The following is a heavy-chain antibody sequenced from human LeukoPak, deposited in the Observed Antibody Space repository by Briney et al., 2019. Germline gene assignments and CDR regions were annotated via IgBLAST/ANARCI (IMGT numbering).Heavy chain of an antibody. J-gene: IGHJ4*02. CDR2: IYYSGST. V-gene: IGHV4-31*03. CDR1: GGSISSGGYY. Sequence: PSETLSLTCTVSGGSISSGGYYWSWIRQHPGKGLEWIGYIYYSGSTYYNPSLKSRVTISVDTSKNQFSLKLSSVTAADTAVYYCARDGGSQGNFDYWGQGTLVTVSS. D-gene: IGHD2-15*01. CDR3: ARDGGSQGNFDY.